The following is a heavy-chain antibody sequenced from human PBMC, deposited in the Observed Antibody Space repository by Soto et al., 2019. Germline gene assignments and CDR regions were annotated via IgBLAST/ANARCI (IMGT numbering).Heavy chain of an antibody. CDR1: GYIFTGYY. CDR2: IDPNSGGT. CDR3: ARVMSGTYLGHGYYFDY. Sequence: QVQLVQSGAEVKKPGASVKVSCKASGYIFTGYYIHWVLHAPGQGLEWMGWIDPNSGGTDNAQNFQGRVTMTRATSINTAYMELSRLSVDDTAVYYCARVMSGTYLGHGYYFDYWGQGTLVTVSS. J-gene: IGHJ4*02. V-gene: IGHV1-2*02. D-gene: IGHD1-26*01.